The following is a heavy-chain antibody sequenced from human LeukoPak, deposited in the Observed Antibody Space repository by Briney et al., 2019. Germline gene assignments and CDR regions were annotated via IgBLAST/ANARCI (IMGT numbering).Heavy chain of an antibody. CDR3: AKDLYGPTVTTFDY. V-gene: IGHV3-23*01. CDR1: GFTFSSYA. CDR2: ISGSGGST. Sequence: GGSLRLSCAASGFTFSSYAMSWVRQAPGKGLEWVSAISGSGGSTYYADSVKGRFTISRDNSKHTLYLQMNSLRAEDTAVYYCAKDLYGPTVTTFDYWGQGTLVTVSS. D-gene: IGHD4-17*01. J-gene: IGHJ4*02.